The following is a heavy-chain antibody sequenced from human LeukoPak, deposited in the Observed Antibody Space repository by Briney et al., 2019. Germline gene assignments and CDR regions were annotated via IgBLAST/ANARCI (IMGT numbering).Heavy chain of an antibody. Sequence: GGSLRLSCAASGFTFSSYAMSWVRQAPGKGLEWVAFIRYDGSNKYYADSVKGRFTISRDNSKNTLYLQMNSLRAEDTAVYYCAREVWAAAVNAFDIWGQGTMVTVSS. CDR1: GFTFSSYA. CDR2: IRYDGSNK. V-gene: IGHV3-30*02. J-gene: IGHJ3*02. D-gene: IGHD2-2*01. CDR3: AREVWAAAVNAFDI.